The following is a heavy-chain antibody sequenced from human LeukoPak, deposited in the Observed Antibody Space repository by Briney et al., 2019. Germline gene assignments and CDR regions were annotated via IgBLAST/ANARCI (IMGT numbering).Heavy chain of an antibody. J-gene: IGHJ4*02. CDR1: GFTFSSYA. CDR3: ARDTRNWEYYFDY. V-gene: IGHV3-23*01. Sequence: GGSLRLPCAASGFTFSSYAMSWVRQAPGKGLEWVSAISGSGGSTYYADSVKGRFTISRDNSKNTLYLQMNSLRAEDTAVYYCARDTRNWEYYFDYWGQGTLVTVSS. CDR2: ISGSGGST. D-gene: IGHD7-27*01.